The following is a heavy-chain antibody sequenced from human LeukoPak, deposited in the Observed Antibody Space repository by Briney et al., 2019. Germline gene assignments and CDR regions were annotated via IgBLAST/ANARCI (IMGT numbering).Heavy chain of an antibody. V-gene: IGHV3-23*01. CDR3: AREDYGDYELDY. D-gene: IGHD4-17*01. CDR1: GFTFSGYA. CDR2: LSGPGATT. Sequence: AGGSLRLSCAASGFTFSGYAMNRVRLAPGKGLEWVSALSGPGATTYYADSVKGRFTISRDNSKNTLYLQMNSLRADDTAVYYCAREDYGDYELDYWGQGTLVTVSS. J-gene: IGHJ4*02.